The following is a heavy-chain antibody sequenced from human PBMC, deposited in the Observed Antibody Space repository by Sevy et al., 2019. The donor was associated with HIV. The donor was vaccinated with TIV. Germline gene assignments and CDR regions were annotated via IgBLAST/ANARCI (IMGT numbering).Heavy chain of an antibody. CDR2: IRYDGSTK. CDR1: GFIFSSFG. Sequence: GGSLRLSCAASGFIFSSFGMHWVRQAPGKGLEWVTFIRYDGSTKYYVESVKGRFTISRDNSKNILYLQMNSLRPEDTAVYYCAKGLGMVQGALLSDDVWGQWTMVTVSS. V-gene: IGHV3-30*02. CDR3: AKGLGMVQGALLSDDV. J-gene: IGHJ3*01. D-gene: IGHD3-10*01.